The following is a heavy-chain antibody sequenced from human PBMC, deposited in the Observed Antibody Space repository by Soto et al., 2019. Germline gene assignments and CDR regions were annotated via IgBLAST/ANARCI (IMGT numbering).Heavy chain of an antibody. D-gene: IGHD2-15*01. J-gene: IGHJ5*02. V-gene: IGHV4-39*01. CDR3: ARRREHPLYYCSGGSCYSRWFDP. CDR1: GGSIISSSYY. CDR2: IYYSGST. Sequence: SETLSLTCTVSGGSIISSSYYWGWIRQPPGKGLEWIGSIYYSGSTYYNPSLKSRVTISVDTSKNQFSLKLSSVTAADTAVYYCARRREHPLYYCSGGSCYSRWFDPWGQGTLVTVSS.